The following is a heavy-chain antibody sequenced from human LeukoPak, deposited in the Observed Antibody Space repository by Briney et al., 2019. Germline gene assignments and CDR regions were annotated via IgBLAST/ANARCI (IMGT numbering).Heavy chain of an antibody. Sequence: GGSLRLSCAASGFTFSDYYMSWIRQAPGKGLEWISYISSRSSYTNYAASVRGRFTISRDNAKNSLYLQMDSLRAEDTAVYYCARIAGSGSYYYYYYGMDVWGQGTTVTVSS. J-gene: IGHJ6*02. CDR3: ARIAGSGSYYYYYYGMDV. D-gene: IGHD3-10*01. CDR1: GFTFSDYY. CDR2: ISSRSSYT. V-gene: IGHV3-11*06.